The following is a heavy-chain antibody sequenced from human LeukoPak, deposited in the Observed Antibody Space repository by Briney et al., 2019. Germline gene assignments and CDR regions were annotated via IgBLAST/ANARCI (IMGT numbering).Heavy chain of an antibody. CDR3: ARGRAVASQSEFDY. CDR2: IYTSGST. D-gene: IGHD6-19*01. J-gene: IGHJ4*02. V-gene: IGHV4-61*02. CDR1: GGSISSGSYY. Sequence: PSQTLSLTCTVSGGSISSGSYYWSWIRQPAGKGLEWIGRIYTSGSTNYNPSLKSRVTISVDTSKNQFSLKLSSVTAADTAVYYCARGRAVASQSEFDYWGQGTLVTVSS.